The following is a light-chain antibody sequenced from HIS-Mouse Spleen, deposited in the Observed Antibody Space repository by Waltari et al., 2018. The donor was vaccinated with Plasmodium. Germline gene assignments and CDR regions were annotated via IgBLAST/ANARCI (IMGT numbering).Light chain of an antibody. CDR1: SRDVGSYNL. V-gene: IGLV2-23*01. Sequence: QSALTPPASVSGSPGQSITIPCTATSRDVGSYNLFSRYQQHPGKAPKLMIYEGSKRPSGVSNRFSGSKSGNTASLTISGLQAEDEADYYCCSYAGSSTNWVFGGGTKLTVL. CDR3: CSYAGSSTNWV. CDR2: EGS. J-gene: IGLJ3*02.